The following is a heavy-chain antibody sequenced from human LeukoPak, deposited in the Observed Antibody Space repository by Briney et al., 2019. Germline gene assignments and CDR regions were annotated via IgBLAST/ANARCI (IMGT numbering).Heavy chain of an antibody. V-gene: IGHV1-18*01. D-gene: IGHD3-22*01. CDR3: SRDGRVGYDDSGSTKGGVYYFYGMDV. CDR1: GYTFTSYG. J-gene: IGHJ6*02. Sequence: GASVKVACKASGYTFTSYGISWVRQAPGQGLEWMGWISPHYGYTNYAQKLQGRVTMTADTSTSTPYMELRDLRFDGAAVYYCSRDGRVGYDDSGSTKGGVYYFYGMDVWGQGATASVSS. CDR2: ISPHYGYT.